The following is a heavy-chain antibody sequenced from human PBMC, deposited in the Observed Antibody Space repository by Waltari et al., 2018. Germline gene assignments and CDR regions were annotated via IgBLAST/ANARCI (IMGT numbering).Heavy chain of an antibody. D-gene: IGHD1-1*01. V-gene: IGHV4-34*01. CDR1: GGSFSGYY. J-gene: IGHJ4*02. CDR3: ARGANGLPGTHY. CDR2: INHSGST. Sequence: QVQLQQWGAGLLKPSETLSLTCAVYGGSFSGYYWSWIRQPPGKGLEWIGEINHSGSTNYHPSLKSRVTISVDTSKNQFSLKLSSVTAADTAVYYCARGANGLPGTHYWGQGTLVTVSS.